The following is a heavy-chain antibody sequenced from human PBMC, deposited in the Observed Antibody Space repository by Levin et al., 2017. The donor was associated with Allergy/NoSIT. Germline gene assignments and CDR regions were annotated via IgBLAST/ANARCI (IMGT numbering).Heavy chain of an antibody. CDR3: VRDLEGYRGVIRFDF. D-gene: IGHD3-10*01. J-gene: IGHJ4*02. V-gene: IGHV3-48*01. CDR1: GFSFSAYS. CDR2: VDGHGTRI. Sequence: GESLKISCAVSGFSFSAYSMNWVRQAPGKGLEWLAYVDGHGTRIFYADSAKGRFTISRDNAQNSLYLQMNSLRAEDSGTYYCVRDLEGYRGVIRFDFWGQGTLVTVSS.